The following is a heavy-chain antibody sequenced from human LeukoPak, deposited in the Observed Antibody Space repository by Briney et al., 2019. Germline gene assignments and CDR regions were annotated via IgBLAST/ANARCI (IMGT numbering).Heavy chain of an antibody. J-gene: IGHJ4*02. V-gene: IGHV4-4*02. CDR3: AKNRLNSGGYPSFEY. CDR2: IYYSGST. CDR1: GGSISSGTY. Sequence: PSETLSLTCAVSGGSISSGTYWSWVRPPPGKGLEWIGEIYYSGSTKYNPSLKSRITISVDTSKNQFSLNLRSVTAADTAVYYCAKNRLNSGGYPSFEYWGQGTLVTVSS. D-gene: IGHD3-22*01.